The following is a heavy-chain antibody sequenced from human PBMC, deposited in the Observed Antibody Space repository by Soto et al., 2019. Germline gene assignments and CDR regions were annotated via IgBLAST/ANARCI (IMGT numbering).Heavy chain of an antibody. CDR1: GGTFSSYA. CDR3: ARDLEGVSDY. D-gene: IGHD3-10*01. V-gene: IGHV1-69*13. Sequence: RASVKVSCKASGGTFSSYAISWVRQAPGQGLEWMGGIIPIFGTANYAQKFQGRVTITADESTSTAYMELSSLRSEDTAVYYCARDLEGVSDYWGQGTLVTVSS. CDR2: IIPIFGTA. J-gene: IGHJ4*02.